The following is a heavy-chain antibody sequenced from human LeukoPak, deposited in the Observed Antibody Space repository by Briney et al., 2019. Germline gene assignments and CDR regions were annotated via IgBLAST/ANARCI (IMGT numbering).Heavy chain of an antibody. CDR2: VWYDGSDK. V-gene: IGHV3-30*19. J-gene: IGHJ4*02. CDR3: ARKWSRIFDY. Sequence: GGSLRLSCEASGFTFSNYDMHWVRQAPGKGLEWLAIVWYDGSDKYYADSVKGRFTISRDNSKNTLYLQMNSLRAEDTAVYYCARKWSRIFDYWGQGTLVTVSS. CDR1: GFTFSNYD. D-gene: IGHD2-15*01.